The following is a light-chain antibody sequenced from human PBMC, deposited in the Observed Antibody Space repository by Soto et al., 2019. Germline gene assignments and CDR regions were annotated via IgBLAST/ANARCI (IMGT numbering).Light chain of an antibody. CDR1: QSLLHITGETF. Sequence: DVVMTQTPLSLSVAPGQPASISCKSSQSLLHITGETFLFWYLQKPGQSQQLLIYEVSTRVSGVQDRFSGSGSGTDFTLEISRVETDDVGIYYCMQSTQLPPTFGQGTRLEIK. CDR3: MQSTQLPPT. CDR2: EVS. V-gene: IGKV2D-29*02. J-gene: IGKJ5*01.